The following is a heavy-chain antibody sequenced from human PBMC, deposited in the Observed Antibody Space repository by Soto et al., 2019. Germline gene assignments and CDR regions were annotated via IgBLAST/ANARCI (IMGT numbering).Heavy chain of an antibody. Sequence: PSETLSLTCTVSGGSISSYYWSWIRQPPGKGLEWIGYIYYSGGTNYNPSLKSRVTISVDTSKNQFSLKLSSVAAADTAVYYCARDSVASSWSGDYYYYGMDVWGQGTTVTVSS. CDR3: ARDSVASSWSGDYYYYGMDV. CDR2: IYYSGGT. CDR1: GGSISSYY. D-gene: IGHD6-13*01. J-gene: IGHJ6*02. V-gene: IGHV4-59*01.